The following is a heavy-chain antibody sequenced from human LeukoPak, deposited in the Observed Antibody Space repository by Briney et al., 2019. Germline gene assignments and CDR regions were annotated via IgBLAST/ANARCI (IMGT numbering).Heavy chain of an antibody. CDR1: GGSISSYY. Sequence: SETLSLTCTVSGGSISSYYWSSIRQPPGKGLEWIGYIYYSGSTNYNPSLKSRVTISVDTSKNQFSLKLSSVTAADTAVYYCARQHDSSGSSAGHLDYWGQGTLVTVSS. V-gene: IGHV4-59*08. CDR3: ARQHDSSGSSAGHLDY. J-gene: IGHJ4*02. CDR2: IYYSGST. D-gene: IGHD3-22*01.